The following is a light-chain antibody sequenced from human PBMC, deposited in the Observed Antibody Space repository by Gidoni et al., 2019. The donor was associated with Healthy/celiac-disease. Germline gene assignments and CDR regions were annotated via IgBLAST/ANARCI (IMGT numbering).Light chain of an antibody. J-gene: IGLJ2*01. CDR3: ASWDDSLNGVV. CDR1: SANIGSNT. Sequence: QSVLTQPPSASGTPGQRVTISCSGSSANIGSNTVNWYQQLPGTAPKLLIYSNNQRPSWVLDRFSGSKSGTSASLAISGLQSEDEADYYCASWDDSLNGVVFGGGTKLTVL. CDR2: SNN. V-gene: IGLV1-44*01.